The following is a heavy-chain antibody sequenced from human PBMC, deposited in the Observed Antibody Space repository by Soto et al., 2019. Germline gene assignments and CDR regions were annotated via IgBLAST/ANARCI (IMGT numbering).Heavy chain of an antibody. CDR2: TYYRSKWHN. J-gene: IGHJ4*02. CDR1: GDSVSSNTAA. Sequence: SQTLSLTCAISGDSVSSNTAAWNWIRQSPSRGLEWLGRTYYRSKWHNDYAVSVKSRIIINPDTSKNHVSLQLNSVTPEDTAMYYCARLAPDWGQGTLVTVSS. CDR3: ARLAPD. V-gene: IGHV6-1*01.